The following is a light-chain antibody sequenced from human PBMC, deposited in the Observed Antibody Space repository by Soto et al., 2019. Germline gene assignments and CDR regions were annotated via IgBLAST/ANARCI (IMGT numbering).Light chain of an antibody. Sequence: QSALTQPASVSGSPGQSIAISCTGTSSDVGGYDYVSWYQQHPDKAPKLMIYEVTKRPSEVSNRFSGAKSGNTASLTISGLQPEDEADYYCSSHTTGSTRVFGSGTKVTVL. CDR1: SSDVGGYDY. V-gene: IGLV2-14*01. J-gene: IGLJ1*01. CDR2: EVT. CDR3: SSHTTGSTRV.